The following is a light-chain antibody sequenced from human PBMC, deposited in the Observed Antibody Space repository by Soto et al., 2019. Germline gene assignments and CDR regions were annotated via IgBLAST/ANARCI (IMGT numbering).Light chain of an antibody. CDR3: CSYAGSNVVV. CDR2: EVT. V-gene: IGLV2-23*02. CDR1: NSDIGNYNI. J-gene: IGLJ1*01. Sequence: QSALTQPASVSGSPGQSITISCTGSNSDIGNYNIVSWYQQHPDKAPQLIIYEVTKRPSGVSNRFSGSKSGNTASLTISGLQAEDEGDYHCCSYAGSNVVVFXTGTKGTVL.